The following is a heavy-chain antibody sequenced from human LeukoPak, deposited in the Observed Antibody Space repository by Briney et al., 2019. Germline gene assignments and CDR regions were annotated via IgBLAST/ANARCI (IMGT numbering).Heavy chain of an antibody. J-gene: IGHJ4*02. Sequence: GGSLRLSCAASGFTFSRYEMNWVRQAPGKGLEWLSYISSSTGSTINYADSVKGRFTISRDNTKNSLFLQMNSLRAEDTAVYYCARGWIYFDYWGQGTLVTVSS. V-gene: IGHV3-48*03. CDR1: GFTFSRYE. CDR3: ARGWIYFDY. D-gene: IGHD2-2*03. CDR2: ISSSTGSTI.